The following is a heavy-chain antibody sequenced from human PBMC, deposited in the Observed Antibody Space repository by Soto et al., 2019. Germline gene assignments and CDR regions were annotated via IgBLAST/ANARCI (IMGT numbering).Heavy chain of an antibody. CDR3: ARVYCSGGSCYSGFDS. CDR1: GGSISSGGYY. D-gene: IGHD2-15*01. Sequence: SETLSLTCTVSGGSISSGGYYWSWIRQHPGKGLEWIGYIYYSGSTYYNPSLKSRVTISVDTSKNQFSLKLSSVTAADTAVYYCARVYCSGGSCYSGFDSWGQGTLVTVSS. CDR2: IYYSGST. J-gene: IGHJ4*02. V-gene: IGHV4-31*03.